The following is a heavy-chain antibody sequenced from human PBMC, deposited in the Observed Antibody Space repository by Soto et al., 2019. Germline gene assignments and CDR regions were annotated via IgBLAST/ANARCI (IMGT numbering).Heavy chain of an antibody. CDR2: INTSGST. D-gene: IGHD5-18*01. CDR1: CGSIISYC. V-gene: IGHV4-4*07. J-gene: IGHJ6*02. CDR3: AKNTEDYNYYCGMDV. Sequence: SETLSLTCTFSCGSIISYCWNWIRQPPGKGLEWIGRINTSGSTNYNPALKSRVTMSVNTSKNQSSLKLSSVTAADTTVYYCAKNTEDYNYYCGMDVWGQGTTVTVSS.